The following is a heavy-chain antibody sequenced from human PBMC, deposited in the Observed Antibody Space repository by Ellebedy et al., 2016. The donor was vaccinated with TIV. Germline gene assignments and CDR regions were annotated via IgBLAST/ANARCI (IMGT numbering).Heavy chain of an antibody. CDR1: GGSIRSSSYY. J-gene: IGHJ2*01. CDR2: IYCSGST. V-gene: IGHV4-39*01. CDR3: ARHLLRDYYGSGSPNYWYFDL. D-gene: IGHD3-10*01. Sequence: SETLSLXXTVSGGSIRSSSYYWGWIRQPPGKGLEWIANIYCSGSTYYNPSLKSRVTISVDTSKNQFSLKLSSLTAADTAVYHCARHLLRDYYGSGSPNYWYFDLWGRGTLVTVSS.